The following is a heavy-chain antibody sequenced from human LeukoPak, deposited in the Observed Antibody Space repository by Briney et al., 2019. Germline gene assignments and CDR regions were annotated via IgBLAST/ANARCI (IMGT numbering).Heavy chain of an antibody. CDR3: ARHEVEMATIKVPPFDY. J-gene: IGHJ4*02. Sequence: SETLSLTCTVSGGSISSYYWSWIRQPPGKGLEWIGSIYYSGSTYYNPSLKSRVTISVDTSKNQFSLKLSSVTAADTAVYYCARHEVEMATIKVPPFDYWGQGTLVTVSS. D-gene: IGHD5-12*01. CDR1: GGSISSYY. V-gene: IGHV4-39*01. CDR2: IYYSGST.